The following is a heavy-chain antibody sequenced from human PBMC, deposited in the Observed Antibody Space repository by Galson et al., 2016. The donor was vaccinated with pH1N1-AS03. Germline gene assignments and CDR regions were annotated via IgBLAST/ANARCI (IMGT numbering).Heavy chain of an antibody. V-gene: IGHV4-61*02. CDR2: IHSSGST. J-gene: IGHJ4*02. D-gene: IGHD3-3*01. CDR1: GDSITSGNYF. CDR3: ARDLGAGGPEDS. Sequence: TLSLTCTVSGDSITSGNYFWSWIRQPAGKGLEWIGRIHSSGSTDYNSSLKSRVIISVDTSNNEFSLKLGSVTAADTAVYYCARDLGAGGPEDSWGPGTRVTISS.